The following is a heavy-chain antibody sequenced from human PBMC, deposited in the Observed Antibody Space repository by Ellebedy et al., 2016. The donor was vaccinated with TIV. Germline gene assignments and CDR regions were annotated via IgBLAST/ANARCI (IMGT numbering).Heavy chain of an antibody. Sequence: AGSLRLSXAASGFTFSSFGMHWVRQAPGKGLEWVALVSHDGNKYYAESVKGRFTVSRDNSKNTLNLQMNSLRAEDSAVYYCAKVDPRYGVAPFDSWGQGTLVIVSS. CDR2: VSHDGNK. V-gene: IGHV3-30*18. CDR3: AKVDPRYGVAPFDS. D-gene: IGHD3-3*01. J-gene: IGHJ4*02. CDR1: GFTFSSFG.